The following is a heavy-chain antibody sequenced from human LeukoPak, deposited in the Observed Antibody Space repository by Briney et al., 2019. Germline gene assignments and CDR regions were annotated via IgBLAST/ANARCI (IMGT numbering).Heavy chain of an antibody. CDR2: ISSGGDTK. CDR3: AREMGGDYGSGTFFDL. V-gene: IGHV3-11*01. CDR1: EFVFSDYY. D-gene: IGHD3-10*01. J-gene: IGHJ4*02. Sequence: GGSLRLSCAASEFVFSDYYMSWVRQAPGKGLEWVSYISSGGDTKYYADSVKGRFTISRDNTKNSLYLQMNNLRAEDTAVYYCAREMGGDYGSGTFFDLWGQGNMVTVSS.